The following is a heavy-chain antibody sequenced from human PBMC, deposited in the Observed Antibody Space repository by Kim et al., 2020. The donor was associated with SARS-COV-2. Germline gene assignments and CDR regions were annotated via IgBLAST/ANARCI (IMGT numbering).Heavy chain of an antibody. V-gene: IGHV4-59*01. Sequence: SETLSLTCNVSGGSISDYYWGWIRQPPGKGLEWIGYIYYSGSTNYNSSLMSLVTISVDVSKNQFSLKLSSVTTADTAVYYCVRAPLVPRYFDSWGQGTLVTVSS. CDR2: IYYSGST. CDR3: VRAPLVPRYFDS. J-gene: IGHJ4*02. CDR1: GGSISDYY. D-gene: IGHD3-16*02.